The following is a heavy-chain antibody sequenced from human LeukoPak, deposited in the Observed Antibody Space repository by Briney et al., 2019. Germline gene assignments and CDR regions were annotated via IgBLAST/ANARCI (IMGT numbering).Heavy chain of an antibody. J-gene: IGHJ3*02. CDR2: ISAYNGNT. D-gene: IGHD2-2*01. CDR1: GYTFTSYG. Sequence: ASVKVSCKASGYTFTSYGISWVRQAPGQGLEWMGWISAYNGNTNYAQKLQGRVTMTTDTSTSTAYMELRSLRSDDTAVYYCARDGRYCSIPGGCAFDIWGQGTMVTVSS. CDR3: ARDGRYCSIPGGCAFDI. V-gene: IGHV1-18*01.